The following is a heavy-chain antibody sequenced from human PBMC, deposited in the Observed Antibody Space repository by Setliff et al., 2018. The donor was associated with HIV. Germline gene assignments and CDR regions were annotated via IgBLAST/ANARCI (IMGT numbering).Heavy chain of an antibody. J-gene: IGHJ4*02. CDR3: VSQPESRWQIEY. Sequence: SETLSLTCAVSGYSICRGYFWVWVRQPPGKGLEWIGSVSHSGNTDYNISLKSRVTISIDNSNNHFSLKLRSVTAADTAVYYCVSQPESRWQIEYWGQGTLVTVSS. CDR1: GYSICRGYF. V-gene: IGHV4-38-2*01. CDR2: VSHSGNT. D-gene: IGHD3-10*01.